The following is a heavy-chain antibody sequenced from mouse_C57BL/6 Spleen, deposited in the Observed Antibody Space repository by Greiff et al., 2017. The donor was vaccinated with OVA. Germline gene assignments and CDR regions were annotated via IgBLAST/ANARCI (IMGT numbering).Heavy chain of an antibody. Sequence: QVQLQQPGAELVKPGASVKLSCKASGYTFTSYWMHWVKQRPGQGLEWIGRIDPNSGGTKYNEKFKSKATLTVDKPSSTAYMQLSSLTSEYSAVDYCARATTVPAYWGQGTLVTVSA. CDR3: ARATTVPAY. D-gene: IGHD1-1*01. CDR1: GYTFTSYW. CDR2: IDPNSGGT. V-gene: IGHV1-72*01. J-gene: IGHJ3*01.